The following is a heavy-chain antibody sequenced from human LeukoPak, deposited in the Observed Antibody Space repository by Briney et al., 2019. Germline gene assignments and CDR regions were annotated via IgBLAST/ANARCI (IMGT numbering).Heavy chain of an antibody. J-gene: IGHJ6*03. CDR3: ARVVWSLTVTHANYYYMDV. V-gene: IGHV4-61*02. Sequence: TSSETLSLTCTVSGGSISSGTYYWSWIRQPPGKGLEWIGRIYTSGSTNYNPSLKSRVTMSVDTSKNQFSLKLSSVTAADTAVYYCARVVWSLTVTHANYYYMDVWGKGTTVTVSS. CDR1: GGSISSGTYY. CDR2: IYTSGST. D-gene: IGHD4-17*01.